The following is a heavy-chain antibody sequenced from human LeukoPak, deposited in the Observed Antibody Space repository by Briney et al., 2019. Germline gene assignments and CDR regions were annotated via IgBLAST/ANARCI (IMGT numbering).Heavy chain of an antibody. CDR1: GFTFGQYW. D-gene: IGHD3-22*01. CDR2: LKEDGSVK. V-gene: IGHV3-7*01. J-gene: IGHJ4*02. Sequence: GGSLRLSCEASGFTFGQYWMSWVRQAPGRGLEWVANLKEDGSVKQHADSVRGRFTISRDNAKNLVYLQMSSMKAEDSAVYYCARDERSGYYIYWGQGILVTVSS. CDR3: ARDERSGYYIY.